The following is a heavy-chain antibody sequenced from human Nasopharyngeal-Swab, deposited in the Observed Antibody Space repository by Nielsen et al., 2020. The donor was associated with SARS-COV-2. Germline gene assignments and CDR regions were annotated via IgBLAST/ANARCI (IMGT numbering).Heavy chain of an antibody. Sequence: GESLKISCAASGFTFGTYWMTWVRQAPGKGLEWVANIKQDGSEKYYVDPVKGRFAISRDNAKNSLELQMNSLRVEDTAVYYCGRGGKLGALDIWGQGTMVTVSS. CDR3: GRGGKLGALDI. D-gene: IGHD3-16*01. CDR1: GFTFGTYW. CDR2: IKQDGSEK. V-gene: IGHV3-7*01. J-gene: IGHJ3*02.